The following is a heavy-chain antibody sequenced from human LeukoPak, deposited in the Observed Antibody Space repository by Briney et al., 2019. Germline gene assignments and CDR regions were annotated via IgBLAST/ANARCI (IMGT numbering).Heavy chain of an antibody. V-gene: IGHV3-9*01. CDR1: GFTFDDYA. CDR2: ISWNSGSI. J-gene: IGHJ6*02. CDR3: AKDLGSRYYYDSSGYYYGDYYYGMDV. Sequence: PGRSLRLSCAASGFTFDDYAMHWVRQAPGKGLEWVSGISWNSGSIGYADSVKGRFTIPRDNAKNSLYLQMNSLRAEDTALYYCAKDLGSRYYYDSSGYYYGDYYYGMDVWGQGTTVTVSS. D-gene: IGHD3-22*01.